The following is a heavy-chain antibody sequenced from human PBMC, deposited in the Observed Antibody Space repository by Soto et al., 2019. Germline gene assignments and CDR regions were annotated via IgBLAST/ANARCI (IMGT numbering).Heavy chain of an antibody. CDR3: AKATATGGGAFEI. V-gene: IGHV3-23*01. J-gene: IGHJ3*02. CDR1: GFSFNTFD. D-gene: IGHD2-8*02. CDR2: IRNYGGDT. Sequence: QPGGSLRLSCAASGFSFNTFDMSWVRQAPGKGLEWVSTIRNYGGDTYYAASVKGRFAVSRDNSKNTLYLQMNSLRSDDAAVYFCAKATATGGGAFEICGQGTMVTVSS.